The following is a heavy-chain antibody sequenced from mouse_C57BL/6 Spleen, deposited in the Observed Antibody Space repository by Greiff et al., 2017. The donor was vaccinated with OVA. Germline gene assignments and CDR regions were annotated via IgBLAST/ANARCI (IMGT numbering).Heavy chain of an antibody. J-gene: IGHJ2*01. CDR1: GYTFTDYY. CDR3: ARERITTVVAYYFDY. D-gene: IGHD1-1*01. Sequence: EVQLQQSGPELVKPGASVKISCKASGYTFTDYYMNWVKQSHGKSLEWIGDINPNNGGTSYNQKFKGKATLTVDKSSSTAYMELRSLTSEDSAVYYCARERITTVVAYYFDYWGQGTTLTVSS. V-gene: IGHV1-26*01. CDR2: INPNNGGT.